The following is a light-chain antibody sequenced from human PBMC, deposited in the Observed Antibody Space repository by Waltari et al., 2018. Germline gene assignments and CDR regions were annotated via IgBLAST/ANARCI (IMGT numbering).Light chain of an antibody. CDR2: AAS. V-gene: IGKV1-39*01. CDR1: QSISSY. CDR3: QQSYSTPWT. Sequence: DIQMTQSPSSLSASVGDIVTINCRASQSISSYLNWYQQKPGKAPKLLIYAASSLQSGVPSRFSGSGSGTDFTLTISSLQPEDFATYYCQQSYSTPWTFGQGTKVEIK. J-gene: IGKJ1*01.